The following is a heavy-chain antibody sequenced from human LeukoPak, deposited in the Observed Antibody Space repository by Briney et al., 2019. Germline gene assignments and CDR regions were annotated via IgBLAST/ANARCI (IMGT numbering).Heavy chain of an antibody. V-gene: IGHV3-11*04. CDR1: GFTFSDYY. D-gene: IGHD6-13*01. Sequence: GGSLRLSCAASGFTFSDYYMSWIRQAPGKGLEWVSYISSSGSTIYYADSVKGRFTISRDNAKNSLYLQMNSLRAEDTAVYYCASRRSAAVGYGMDVWGQGTTVTVSS. J-gene: IGHJ6*02. CDR2: ISSSGSTI. CDR3: ASRRSAAVGYGMDV.